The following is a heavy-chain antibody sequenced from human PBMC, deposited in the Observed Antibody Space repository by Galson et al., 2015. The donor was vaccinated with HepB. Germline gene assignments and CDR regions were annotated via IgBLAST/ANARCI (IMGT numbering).Heavy chain of an antibody. Sequence: SVKVSCKASGYTFTSYYMHWVRQAPGQGLEWMGIINLSGGSTCYAQKFQGRVTMTRDTSTSTVYMELSSLRSEDTAAYYCARERLYVRSGYYPIWCDTWGQGTLVTVPS. D-gene: IGHD3-22*01. CDR2: INLSGGST. J-gene: IGHJ5*02. CDR3: ARERLYVRSGYYPIWCDT. V-gene: IGHV1-46*01. CDR1: GYTFTSYY.